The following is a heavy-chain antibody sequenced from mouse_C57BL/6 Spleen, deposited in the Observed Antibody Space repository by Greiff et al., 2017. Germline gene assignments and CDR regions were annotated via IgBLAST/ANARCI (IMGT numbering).Heavy chain of an antibody. CDR1: GYTFTSYW. D-gene: IGHD1-1*01. J-gene: IGHJ4*01. CDR2: IDPSDSYT. V-gene: IGHV1-69*01. Sequence: QVQLQQPGAELVMPGASVKLSCKASGYTFTSYWMHWVKQRPGQGLEWIGEIDPSDSYTNYNQKFKGKSTLTVDKSSSTAYMQLSSLTSEGSAVYYCARVGSSYNYAMDYWGQGTSVTVSS. CDR3: ARVGSSYNYAMDY.